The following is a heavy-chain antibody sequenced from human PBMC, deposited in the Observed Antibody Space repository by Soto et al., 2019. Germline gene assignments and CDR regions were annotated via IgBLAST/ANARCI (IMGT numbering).Heavy chain of an antibody. CDR2: ISYDGINE. J-gene: IGHJ4*02. CDR1: GFTFSSYG. D-gene: IGHD2-8*01. CDR3: AKDIVLMVYAGNFDY. V-gene: IGHV3-30*18. Sequence: QVQLVESGGGVVQPGRSLRLSCAASGFTFSSYGMHWVRQAPGKGLEWVAVISYDGINEDYADSVKGRFTISRDNSKNTLYLQMNSLRAEDTAVYYCAKDIVLMVYAGNFDYWGQGTQVTVSS.